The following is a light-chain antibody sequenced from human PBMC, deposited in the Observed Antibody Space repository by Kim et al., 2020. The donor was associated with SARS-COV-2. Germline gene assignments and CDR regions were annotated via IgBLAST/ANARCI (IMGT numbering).Light chain of an antibody. CDR1: ALPKQY. J-gene: IGLJ3*02. CDR2: KDS. V-gene: IGLV3-25*03. CDR3: QSADSSGNWV. Sequence: SYELTQPPSVSVSPGQTARITCPGDALPKQYAYWYQQKPGQAPVLVIYKDSERPSGIPERFSGSSSGTTVTLTISGVQAEDEADYYCQSADSSGNWVFVG.